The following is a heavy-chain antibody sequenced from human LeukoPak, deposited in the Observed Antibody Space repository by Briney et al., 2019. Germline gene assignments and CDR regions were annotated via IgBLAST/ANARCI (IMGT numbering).Heavy chain of an antibody. CDR3: AKGVGYGGYPYYYCYGMDV. Sequence: GGSLRLSCAASGFTFSSYAMSWVRQAPGKGLEWVSGISGSGGSTYYADSVRGRFTISRDNSKNTLYLQMNSLRAEDTAVYYCAKGVGYGGYPYYYCYGMDVWGQGTTVTVSS. V-gene: IGHV3-23*01. J-gene: IGHJ6*02. D-gene: IGHD5-12*01. CDR1: GFTFSSYA. CDR2: ISGSGGST.